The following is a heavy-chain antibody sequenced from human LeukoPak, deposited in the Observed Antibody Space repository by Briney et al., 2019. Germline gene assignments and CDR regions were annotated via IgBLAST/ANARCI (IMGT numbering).Heavy chain of an antibody. CDR1: GGTFSSYA. V-gene: IGHV1-69*01. CDR3: ASRDWLGSLFDY. D-gene: IGHD2-21*02. Sequence: SVKVSCKASGGTFSSYAISWVRQAPGQGLEWMGGIIPIFGTANYAQKFQGRVTITADESTSTAYMELSSVTAADTAVYYRASRDWLGSLFDYWGQGTLVTVSS. CDR2: IIPIFGTA. J-gene: IGHJ4*02.